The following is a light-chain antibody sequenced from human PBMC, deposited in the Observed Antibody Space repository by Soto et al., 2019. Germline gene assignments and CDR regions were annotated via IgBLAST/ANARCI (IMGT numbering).Light chain of an antibody. CDR3: QQYSSYSIT. CDR2: DAS. Sequence: DIQMTQSPSTLSASVGDRVTITCRASQSINNWLAWYQQKPGKAPKLLISDASSLDSGVPSRISGSGSGTEFTLTICSLQPDDFATYYCQQYSSYSITFGQGTKLEIK. J-gene: IGKJ2*01. CDR1: QSINNW. V-gene: IGKV1-5*01.